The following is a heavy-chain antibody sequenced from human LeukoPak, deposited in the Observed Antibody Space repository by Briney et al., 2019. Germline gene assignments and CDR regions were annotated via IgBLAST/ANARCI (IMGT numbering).Heavy chain of an antibody. Sequence: GESLKISCKVSGYTFTNYWIAWVRQMPGKGLEWMGSVFPGDPDTRYSPSFQGQVTISADKSISTAYLQWSSLKASDTAIYYCARHETGPYFDYWGQGTLVTVSS. J-gene: IGHJ4*02. CDR2: VFPGDPDT. CDR3: ARHETGPYFDY. CDR1: GYTFTNYW. V-gene: IGHV5-51*01. D-gene: IGHD1-1*01.